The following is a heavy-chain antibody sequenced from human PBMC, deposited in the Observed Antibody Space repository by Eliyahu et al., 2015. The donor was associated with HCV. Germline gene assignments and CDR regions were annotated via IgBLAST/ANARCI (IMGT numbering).Heavy chain of an antibody. J-gene: IGHJ4*02. Sequence: QVQLQESGPGLVKPSETLSLKCTVSGGSISIDYWSWIRQPPGKGLEWIGYIYYGGSTKYNPPLKSRVTISADTSKNQFSLRLRSVTAADTALYYCAREVSVGGNSRGIDYWGQGTLVTVSS. CDR3: AREVSVGGNSRGIDY. CDR2: IYYGGST. V-gene: IGHV4-59*01. CDR1: GGSISIDY. D-gene: IGHD4-23*01.